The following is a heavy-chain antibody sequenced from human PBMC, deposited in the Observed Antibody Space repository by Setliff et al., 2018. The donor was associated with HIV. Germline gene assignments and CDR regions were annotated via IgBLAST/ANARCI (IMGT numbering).Heavy chain of an antibody. CDR3: ARAAWDFLWGGVAY. CDR1: GYTFTTQG. CDR2: ISAYNGDR. Sequence: VASVKVSCKASGYTFTTQGITWVRQAPGQGLEWMGWISAYNGDRRYAQSVQDRITLTTDTSTNTAYLELRSLRSDDTAVYYCARAAWDFLWGGVAYWGRGTLVTVSS. V-gene: IGHV1-18*01. J-gene: IGHJ4*02. D-gene: IGHD1-26*01.